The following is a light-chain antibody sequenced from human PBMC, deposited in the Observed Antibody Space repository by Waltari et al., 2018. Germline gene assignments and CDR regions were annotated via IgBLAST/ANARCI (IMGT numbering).Light chain of an antibody. J-gene: IGLJ3*02. Sequence: QSDLTQPASVSGSPGQSITISCPGASGDVGASNYVSCYQQHPGKAPKLMIYDVTVRPSGVSNRFSGSKSGNTASLTISGLQAEDEADYYCCSYISSTITWVFGGGTKLTVL. V-gene: IGLV2-14*03. CDR3: CSYISSTITWV. CDR2: DVT. CDR1: SGDVGASNY.